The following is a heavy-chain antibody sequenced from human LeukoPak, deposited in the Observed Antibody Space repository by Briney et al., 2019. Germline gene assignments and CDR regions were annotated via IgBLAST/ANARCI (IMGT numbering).Heavy chain of an antibody. D-gene: IGHD2-15*01. V-gene: IGHV3-30*02. Sequence: GGSLRLSCAASGFTFSNYGMHWVRQAPGKGLDWVAFIHYDGSNKYYADSVKGRFTISRDDSKNTLYLQMNSLRAEDTAVYYCAKDCSGGSCYWFDYWGQGTLVTVSS. CDR1: GFTFSNYG. CDR3: AKDCSGGSCYWFDY. CDR2: IHYDGSNK. J-gene: IGHJ4*02.